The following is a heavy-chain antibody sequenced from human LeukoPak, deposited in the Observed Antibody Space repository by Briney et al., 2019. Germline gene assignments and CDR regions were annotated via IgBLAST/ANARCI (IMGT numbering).Heavy chain of an antibody. V-gene: IGHV3-7*01. CDR2: IKQDGSEK. J-gene: IGHJ4*02. Sequence: GGSLRLSCAASGFTFSTYDMNWVRQAPGKGLEWVAKIKQDGSEKFYVDSVKGRLIISRDNAKNSLYLQMNSLRAEDTAVYYCARGYCSSGSCSKYDYWGQGTLVTVSS. CDR1: GFTFSTYD. D-gene: IGHD2-15*01. CDR3: ARGYCSSGSCSKYDY.